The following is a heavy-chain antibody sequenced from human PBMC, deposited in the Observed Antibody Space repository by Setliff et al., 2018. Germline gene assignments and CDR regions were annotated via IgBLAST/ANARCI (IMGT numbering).Heavy chain of an antibody. Sequence: GGSLRLSCAASGFTFSSSAMAWVRQAPGKGLEWVSAISSTITSTYYADSVKGRFTISRDNSKNSLYLQMNSLRAEDTAVYYCARNYDSSGYYGASDAFDIWGQGTMVTVSS. J-gene: IGHJ3*02. D-gene: IGHD3-22*01. CDR1: GFTFSSSA. CDR2: ISSTITST. CDR3: ARNYDSSGYYGASDAFDI. V-gene: IGHV3-23*01.